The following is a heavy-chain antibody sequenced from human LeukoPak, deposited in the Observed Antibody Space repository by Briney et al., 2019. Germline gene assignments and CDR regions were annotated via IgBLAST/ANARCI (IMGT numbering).Heavy chain of an antibody. Sequence: ASVKVSCKASGYTFTSYGISWVRQAPGQGLEWMGWISAYNGNTNYAQKLQGRVTMTTDTSTSTAYMELRSLRSDDTAVYYCARAFYSNYPSALDYWGQGTLVTVSS. CDR2: ISAYNGNT. CDR1: GYTFTSYG. J-gene: IGHJ4*02. D-gene: IGHD4-11*01. V-gene: IGHV1-18*01. CDR3: ARAFYSNYPSALDY.